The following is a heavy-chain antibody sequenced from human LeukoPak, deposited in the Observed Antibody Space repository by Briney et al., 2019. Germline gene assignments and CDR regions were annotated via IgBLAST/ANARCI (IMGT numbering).Heavy chain of an antibody. CDR3: ARDLELAYYDSSGYDY. V-gene: IGHV3-74*01. CDR1: GFTFSAYW. D-gene: IGHD3-22*01. Sequence: GGSLRLSCAASGFTFSAYWIHWVRQAAGKGLVWVSRINGDGSSTSYAESVKGRFIISRDNAKNTLHLQMNSLRDEDTAVYYCARDLELAYYDSSGYDYWGQGTLVTVSS. J-gene: IGHJ4*02. CDR2: INGDGSST.